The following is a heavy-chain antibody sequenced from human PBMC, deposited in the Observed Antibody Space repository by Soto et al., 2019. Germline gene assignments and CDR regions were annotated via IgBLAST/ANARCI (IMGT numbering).Heavy chain of an antibody. J-gene: IGHJ4*02. D-gene: IGHD6-13*01. CDR1: EFTFSNYA. V-gene: IGHV3-23*01. CDR2: ISGSGGRT. CDR3: AKTLLSTSWYGLHDY. Sequence: EVQRLEAGGGLVQPGGALRLSCAASEFTFSNYAMSWVRQAPNKGLEWVSTISGSGGRTYYADSAKGRFTISRDNSRNTLHLQMNSLRVEDTAVYYCAKTLLSTSWYGLHDYVSQGTLVTVSS.